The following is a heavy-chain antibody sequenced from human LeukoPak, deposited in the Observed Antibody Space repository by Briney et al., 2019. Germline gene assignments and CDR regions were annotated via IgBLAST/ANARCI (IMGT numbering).Heavy chain of an antibody. CDR3: AKDYYYYGSGMVDY. CDR1: RFTFSSYA. V-gene: IGHV3-23*01. J-gene: IGHJ4*02. CDR2: ISGSGGST. Sequence: PGGSLRLSCAASRFTFSSYAMTWVRQAPGKGLEWVSSISGSGGSTSYADSVKGRFTISRDNSKNTLYLQMNSLRAEDTAVYYCAKDYYYYGSGMVDYWGQGTLVTVSS. D-gene: IGHD3-10*01.